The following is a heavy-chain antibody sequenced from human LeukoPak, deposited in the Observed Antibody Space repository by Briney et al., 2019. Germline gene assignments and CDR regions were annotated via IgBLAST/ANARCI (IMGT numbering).Heavy chain of an antibody. CDR3: ARLEMEVLGAFDI. J-gene: IGHJ3*02. CDR1: GYSFTSYW. V-gene: IGHV5-51*01. D-gene: IGHD1-1*01. Sequence: GESLKVSCKGSGYSFTSYWIGWVRQMPGKGLEWMGIIYPGDSDTRYSPSFQGQVTISADKSISTAYLQWSSLKASDTAMYYCARLEMEVLGAFDIWGQGTMVTVSS. CDR2: IYPGDSDT.